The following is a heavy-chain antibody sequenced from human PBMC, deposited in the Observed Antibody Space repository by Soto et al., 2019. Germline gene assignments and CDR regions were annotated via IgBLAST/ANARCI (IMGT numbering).Heavy chain of an antibody. Sequence: ASVKVSCKASGGTFSSYAISWVRQAPGQGLEWMGGIIPILGIANYAQKFQGRVTITADKSTSTAYMELSSLRSEDTAVYYCARARGGSSSPPDPYGMDVWGQGTTVTVSS. V-gene: IGHV1-69*10. CDR3: ARARGGSSSPPDPYGMDV. CDR2: IIPILGIA. J-gene: IGHJ6*02. CDR1: GGTFSSYA. D-gene: IGHD6-6*01.